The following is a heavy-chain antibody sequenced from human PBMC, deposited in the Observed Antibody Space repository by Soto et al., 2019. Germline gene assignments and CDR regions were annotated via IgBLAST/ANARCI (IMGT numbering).Heavy chain of an antibody. CDR1: GFTFSGYA. V-gene: IGHV3-23*01. CDR2: ISGSGGST. Sequence: PGGSLRLSCAASGFTFSGYAMSCVRQAPGKGLEWVSAISGSGGSTYYADSVKGRFTISRDNSKNTLYLQMNSLRAEDTAVYYCAKEYYYDSSGYSAFDIWGQGTMVTVSS. J-gene: IGHJ3*02. D-gene: IGHD3-22*01. CDR3: AKEYYYDSSGYSAFDI.